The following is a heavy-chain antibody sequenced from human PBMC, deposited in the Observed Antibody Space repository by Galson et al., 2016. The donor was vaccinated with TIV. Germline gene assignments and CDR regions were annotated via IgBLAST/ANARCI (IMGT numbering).Heavy chain of an antibody. CDR3: ARPGNYDGDRRGAFDL. D-gene: IGHD4-23*01. CDR2: ITYTSATI. Sequence: SLRLSCAASGFTFSSWHMDWVRQAPGEGLEWISFITYTSATIHYADSVKGRFTVSRDNAKNSLYLQMNSLRADDTAVYYCARPGNYDGDRRGAFDLWGQGTMVTVSP. CDR1: GFTFSSWH. J-gene: IGHJ3*01. V-gene: IGHV3-48*04.